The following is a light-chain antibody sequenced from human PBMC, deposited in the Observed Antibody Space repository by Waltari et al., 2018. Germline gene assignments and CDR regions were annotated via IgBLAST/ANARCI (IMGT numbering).Light chain of an antibody. J-gene: IGKJ1*01. CDR2: GAS. CDR3: QQYNNWPRT. Sequence: EKVMTQSPATLSVSPGERATLSCRASQSISTNLAWYQQNPGQAPRLLIYGASTRATGIPARFRGSGSGTEFTLSISSLQSEDFAIYYCQQYNNWPRTFGQGTKVEIK. CDR1: QSISTN. V-gene: IGKV3-15*01.